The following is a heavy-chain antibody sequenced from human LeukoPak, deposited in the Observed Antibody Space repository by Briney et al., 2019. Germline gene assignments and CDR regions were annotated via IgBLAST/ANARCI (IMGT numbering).Heavy chain of an antibody. CDR1: GFTFSSYS. J-gene: IGHJ3*02. Sequence: GGSLRLSCAASGFTFSSYSMNWVRQAPGKGLEWVSSISSSSSYIYYADSVKGRFTISRDNAKNSVYLQMNSLRAEDTAVYYCARERIQLWLIEHAFDIWGQGTMVTVSS. CDR3: ARERIQLWLIEHAFDI. CDR2: ISSSSSYI. D-gene: IGHD5-18*01. V-gene: IGHV3-21*01.